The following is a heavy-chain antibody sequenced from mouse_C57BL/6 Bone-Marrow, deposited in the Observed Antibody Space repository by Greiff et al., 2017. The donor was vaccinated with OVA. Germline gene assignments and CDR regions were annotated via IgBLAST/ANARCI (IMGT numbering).Heavy chain of an antibody. D-gene: IGHD4-1*01. CDR2: ISDGGSYT. Sequence: EVKLQESGGGLVKPGGSLKLSCAASGFTFSSYAMSWVRQTPEKRLEWVATISDGGSYTYYTDNVKGRFNISRDNAKNNLYLHMSHLKSEDTAMYYCARALWDGAMDYWGQGTSVTVSS. V-gene: IGHV5-4*03. J-gene: IGHJ4*01. CDR1: GFTFSSYA. CDR3: ARALWDGAMDY.